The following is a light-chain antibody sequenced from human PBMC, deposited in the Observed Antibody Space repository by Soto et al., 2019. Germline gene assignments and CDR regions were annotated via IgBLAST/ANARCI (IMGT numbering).Light chain of an antibody. Sequence: DIQMTQSPSSLSASVGDRVTITCRASQSISSYLNWYQQKPGKAPKLLIYAASSLQSGVPSRFSGSGSGTDFTLTISSLQPEDFATYYCQQSYSIQWKFGQGTKVDIK. CDR1: QSISSY. V-gene: IGKV1-39*01. CDR3: QQSYSIQWK. CDR2: AAS. J-gene: IGKJ1*01.